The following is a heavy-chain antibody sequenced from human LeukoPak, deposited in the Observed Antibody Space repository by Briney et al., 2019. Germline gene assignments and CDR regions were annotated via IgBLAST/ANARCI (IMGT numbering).Heavy chain of an antibody. CDR3: ARVRPRSIAVAARNAFDI. J-gene: IGHJ3*02. CDR1: GGSFSGYY. D-gene: IGHD6-19*01. Sequence: SETLSLTCAVYGGSFSGYYWSWIRQPPGKGLEWIGEVNHSGSTTYNPSLKSRVTISGDTSKNQFSLKLSSVTAADTAVYYCARVRPRSIAVAARNAFDIWGQGTMVTVS. CDR2: VNHSGST. V-gene: IGHV4-34*01.